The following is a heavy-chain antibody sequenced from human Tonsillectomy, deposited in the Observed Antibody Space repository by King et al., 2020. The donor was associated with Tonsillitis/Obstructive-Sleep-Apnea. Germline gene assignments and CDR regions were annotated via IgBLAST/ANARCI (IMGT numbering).Heavy chain of an antibody. D-gene: IGHD3-3*01. Sequence: QLVQSGAEVKKPGASVKVSCKASGYTFTSYALHWVRQAPGQRLEWMGWLNVGNGNTKYSQMFQGRVTITRDTSANTAYMKLNSLRSEDTAVYYCAIPWSSYYCFDYWGQGTLVTVSS. J-gene: IGHJ4*02. CDR2: LNVGNGNT. CDR1: GYTFTSYA. CDR3: AIPWSSYYCFDY. V-gene: IGHV1-3*01.